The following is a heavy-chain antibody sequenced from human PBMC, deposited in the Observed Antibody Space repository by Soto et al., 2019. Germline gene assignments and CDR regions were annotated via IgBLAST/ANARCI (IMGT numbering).Heavy chain of an antibody. J-gene: IGHJ3*02. CDR1: GYTFTSYG. Sequence: QVQLVQSGAEVKKPGASVKVSCKASGYTFTSYGISWVRQAPGQGLEWMGWISAYNGNTNYAQKLQGRVTMTTHTSTSTAYMELRSMRSDATAVYYCARDYYDSSEGAGDAFDIWGQGTMVTVSS. CDR3: ARDYYDSSEGAGDAFDI. CDR2: ISAYNGNT. D-gene: IGHD3-22*01. V-gene: IGHV1-18*04.